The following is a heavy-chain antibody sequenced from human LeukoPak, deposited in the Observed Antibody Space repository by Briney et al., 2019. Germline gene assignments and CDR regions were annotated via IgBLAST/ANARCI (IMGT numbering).Heavy chain of an antibody. J-gene: IGHJ4*02. D-gene: IGHD3-9*01. Sequence: SETLSLTCTVSGGSISSYYWSWIRQPPGKGLEWIGYIYFSGSTNYNPSLKSRVTISVDTSRNQFSLQLSSVTAADTAVYYCARTSPPHGRNWLIYYWGQGTLVNVSS. CDR2: IYFSGST. V-gene: IGHV4-59*01. CDR3: ARTSPPHGRNWLIYY. CDR1: GGSISSYY.